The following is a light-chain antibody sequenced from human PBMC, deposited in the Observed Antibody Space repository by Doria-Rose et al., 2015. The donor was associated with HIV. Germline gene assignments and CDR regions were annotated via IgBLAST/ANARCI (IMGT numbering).Light chain of an antibody. CDR1: QSFSSTY. CDR3: HQYGTSWT. J-gene: IGKJ1*01. V-gene: IGKV3-20*01. Sequence: EIVMTQSPGTLSLSPGEGATLSCRASQSFSSTYLAWYQQKPGQAPSLLIYDGSTRATGISDRFSASESGTDFTLTINRLEPEDFALYYCHQYGTSWTFGQGTKVEI. CDR2: DGS.